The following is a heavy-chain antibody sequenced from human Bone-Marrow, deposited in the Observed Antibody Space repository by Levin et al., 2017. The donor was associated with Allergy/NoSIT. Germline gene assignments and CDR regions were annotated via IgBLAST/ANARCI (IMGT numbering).Heavy chain of an antibody. CDR1: RFTFSTYW. D-gene: IGHD6-13*01. CDR2: IKQDGSEQ. J-gene: IGHJ5*02. Sequence: PGGSLRLSCAASRFTFSTYWMSWVRQAPGKGLEWVANIKQDGSEQYYVDSVKGRFTISRDNAKNSLYLQMNSLRAEDTAVYYCARADRSWLGWFDPWGQGTLVIVSS. V-gene: IGHV3-7*01. CDR3: ARADRSWLGWFDP.